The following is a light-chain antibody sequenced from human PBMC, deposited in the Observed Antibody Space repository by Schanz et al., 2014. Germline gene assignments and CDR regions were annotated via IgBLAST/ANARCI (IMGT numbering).Light chain of an antibody. Sequence: QSVLTQPASVSGSPGQSITISCTGTSSDVGGYNYVSWYQQHPGKAPKLMIYDVSNRPSGVSDRFSGSKSANTASLTISGLQTEDEADYYCSSYTSIGTRVFGGGTKLTVL. J-gene: IGLJ3*02. CDR1: SSDVGGYNY. CDR3: SSYTSIGTRV. CDR2: DVS. V-gene: IGLV2-14*01.